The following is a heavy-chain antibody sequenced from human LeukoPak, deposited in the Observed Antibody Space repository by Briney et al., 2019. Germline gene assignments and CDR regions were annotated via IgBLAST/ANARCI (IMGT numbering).Heavy chain of an antibody. Sequence: PGGSLRLSCAASGFTFSDHYMDWVRQAAGKGLEWVGRIRNKANSYTTEYAASVKGRFTISRDDSKNSLYLQMNSLRAEDTAVYYCARDADQLYGDYETHPDYWGQGTLVTVSS. D-gene: IGHD4-17*01. V-gene: IGHV3-72*01. J-gene: IGHJ4*02. CDR1: GFTFSDHY. CDR2: IRNKANSYTT. CDR3: ARDADQLYGDYETHPDY.